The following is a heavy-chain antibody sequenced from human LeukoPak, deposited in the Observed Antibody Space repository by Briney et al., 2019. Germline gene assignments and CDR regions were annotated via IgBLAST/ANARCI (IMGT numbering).Heavy chain of an antibody. CDR2: ICSSSSDI. CDR3: ATTVRYGSGSYDAFDI. J-gene: IGHJ3*02. D-gene: IGHD3-10*01. CDR1: GFTFSSYS. Sequence: GGSLRLSCAASGFTFSSYSMNWVRQAPGKGLEWVSSICSSSSDIYYADSVKGRFTISRDNAKNSLYLQMNGLRAEDTAVYYCATTVRYGSGSYDAFDIWGQGTMVTVSS. V-gene: IGHV3-21*01.